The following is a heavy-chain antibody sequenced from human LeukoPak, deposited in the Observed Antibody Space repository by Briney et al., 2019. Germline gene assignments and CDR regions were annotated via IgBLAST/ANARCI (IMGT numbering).Heavy chain of an antibody. V-gene: IGHV3-48*01. CDR1: GFTFSSYS. D-gene: IGHD6-13*01. CDR2: ISSSSSTI. Sequence: AGGSLRLSCAASGFTFSSYSMNWVRQAPGKGLEWVSYISSSSSTIYYADSVKGRFTISRDNAKNSLYLQMNSLRAEDTAVYYCARDFEGINPSSYRGYSSSTPFDYWGQGTLVTVSS. J-gene: IGHJ4*02. CDR3: ARDFEGINPSSYRGYSSSTPFDY.